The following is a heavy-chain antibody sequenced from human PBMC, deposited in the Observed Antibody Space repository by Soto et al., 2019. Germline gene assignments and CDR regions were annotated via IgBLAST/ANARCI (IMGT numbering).Heavy chain of an antibody. CDR1: GFSLSTSGVG. D-gene: IGHD6-19*01. CDR2: IYWDDDK. Sequence: QITLKESGPTLVKPTQTLTLTCTFSGFSLSTSGVGVGWIRQPPGKALEWLALIYWDDDKRYSPSLKSRLTITNDTSKDQVVLTMTNMDPVDTATYYCAHSVPYSSGPTPFDYWGQGTLVTVSS. J-gene: IGHJ4*02. CDR3: AHSVPYSSGPTPFDY. V-gene: IGHV2-5*02.